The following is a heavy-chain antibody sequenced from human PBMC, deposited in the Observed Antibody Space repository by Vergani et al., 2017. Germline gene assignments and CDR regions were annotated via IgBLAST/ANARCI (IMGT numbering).Heavy chain of an antibody. J-gene: IGHJ3*02. CDR1: VMSISNNNYY. V-gene: IGHV4-39*01. CDR3: ARHLRQLARNDVFDI. D-gene: IGHD6-6*01. Sequence: QVHLQESGPGLVKPSETLSLTCSLSVMSISNNNYYWGWVRQPPGKRREWLGSIYDSGNNNYSPSLRGRVSISVDTSKNQFSLNLTSVTAAETAVYCCARHLRQLARNDVFDIWGHGTLVTVSS. CDR2: IYDSGNN.